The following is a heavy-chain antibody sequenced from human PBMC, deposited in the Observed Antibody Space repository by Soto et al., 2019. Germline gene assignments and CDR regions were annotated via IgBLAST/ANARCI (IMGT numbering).Heavy chain of an antibody. CDR1: GFTFSSYW. D-gene: IGHD3-22*01. J-gene: IGHJ4*02. CDR3: ARRGYYDSSGYYQANYFDY. V-gene: IGHV3-7*05. Sequence: GGSLRLSCAASGFTFSSYWMSWVRQAPGKGLEWVANIKQDGSEKYYVDSVKGRFTICRDNAKNSLYLQMNSLRAEDTAVYYCARRGYYDSSGYYQANYFDYWGQGTLVTVSS. CDR2: IKQDGSEK.